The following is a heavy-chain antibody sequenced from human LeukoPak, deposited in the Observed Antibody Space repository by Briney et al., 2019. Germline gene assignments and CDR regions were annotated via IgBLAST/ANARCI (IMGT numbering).Heavy chain of an antibody. V-gene: IGHV4-4*07. CDR1: GGSISSYY. Sequence: SETLSLTCTVSGGSISSYYWSWIRQPAGKGLEWIGRIYTSGSTNYNPSLKSRVTMSVDTSKNQFSLKLSSVTDADTAVYYCARGPPEDGVTIFGVVIIEAFDIWGQGTMVTVSS. CDR2: IYTSGST. D-gene: IGHD3-3*01. CDR3: ARGPPEDGVTIFGVVIIEAFDI. J-gene: IGHJ3*02.